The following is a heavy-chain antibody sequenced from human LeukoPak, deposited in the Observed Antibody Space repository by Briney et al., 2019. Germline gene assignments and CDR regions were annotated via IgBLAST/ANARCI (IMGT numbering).Heavy chain of an antibody. CDR3: AKWSCGGDCSSGAFDI. CDR2: ISWNSGSI. CDR1: GFTFDDYA. Sequence: GGSLRLSCAASGFTFDDYAMHWVRQAPGKGLEWVSGISWNSGSIGYADSVKGRFTISRDNAKNSLYLQMNSLRAEDTALYYCAKWSCGGDCSSGAFDIWGQGTMVTVSS. D-gene: IGHD2-21*02. J-gene: IGHJ3*02. V-gene: IGHV3-9*01.